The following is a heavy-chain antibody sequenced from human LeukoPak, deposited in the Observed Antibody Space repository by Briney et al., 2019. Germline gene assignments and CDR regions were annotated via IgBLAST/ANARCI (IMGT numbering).Heavy chain of an antibody. CDR3: ARVPLLFNWFDP. CDR2: IIPIFGTA. J-gene: IGHJ5*02. CDR1: RGTFSSYA. Sequence: SVKVSCKASRGTFSSYAISWVRQAPGQGLEWMGGIIPIFGTANYAQKFQGRVTITADESTSTAYMELSSLRSEDTAVYYCARVPLLFNWFDPWGQGTLVTVSS. D-gene: IGHD1-26*01. V-gene: IGHV1-69*13.